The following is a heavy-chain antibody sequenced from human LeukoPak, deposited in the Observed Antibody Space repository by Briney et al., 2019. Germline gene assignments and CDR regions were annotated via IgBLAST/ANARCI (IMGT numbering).Heavy chain of an antibody. CDR2: IKPDGNEI. Sequence: GGSLRLSCAASGFTFSTYWMNWVRQAPGKGLEWVANIKPDGNEIYYVDSVKGRFTISRDNAKNSLYLQMNSLRAEDTALYYCAKGVPYYYDSSGYPYYFDYWGQGTLVTVSS. D-gene: IGHD3-22*01. CDR3: AKGVPYYYDSSGYPYYFDY. J-gene: IGHJ4*02. CDR1: GFTFSTYW. V-gene: IGHV3-7*03.